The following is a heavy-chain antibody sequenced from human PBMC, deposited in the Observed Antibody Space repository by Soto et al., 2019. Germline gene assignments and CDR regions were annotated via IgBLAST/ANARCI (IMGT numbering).Heavy chain of an antibody. CDR3: ARDYRPVLRYFDCPGS. Sequence: GGSLRLSCAASGFTFSIYSMNWVRQAPGKGLEWVAVIWYDGSNKYYADSVKGRFTISRDNSKNTLYLQMNSLRAEDTAVYYCARDYRPVLRYFDCPGSWGQGTLVTVSS. CDR1: GFTFSIYS. V-gene: IGHV3-33*08. CDR2: IWYDGSNK. D-gene: IGHD3-9*01. J-gene: IGHJ4*02.